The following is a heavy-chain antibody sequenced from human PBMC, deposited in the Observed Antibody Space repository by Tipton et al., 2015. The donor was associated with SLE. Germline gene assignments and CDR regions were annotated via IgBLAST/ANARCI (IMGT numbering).Heavy chain of an antibody. V-gene: IGHV3-7*01. CDR1: GFTFSSYW. J-gene: IGHJ3*02. Sequence: SLRLSCAAPGFTFSSYWLSWVRQAPGKGLKWVANIKPDGSGKYYVDSVKGRFTISRDNAKNLLFLQLDSLRVEDTAVYYCARDSLSAPYAFDIWGRGTMVTVSS. CDR3: ARDSLSAPYAFDI. D-gene: IGHD3-16*01. CDR2: IKPDGSGK.